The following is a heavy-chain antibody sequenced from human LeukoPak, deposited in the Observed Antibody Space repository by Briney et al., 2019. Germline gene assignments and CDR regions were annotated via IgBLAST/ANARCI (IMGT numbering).Heavy chain of an antibody. D-gene: IGHD6-13*01. J-gene: IGHJ4*02. V-gene: IGHV1-2*02. CDR3: ARDLYSSSWFWPFDY. CDR1: GYTFTGYY. Sequence: ASVKVSCKASGYTFTGYYMHWVRQAPGQGLEWMGWINPNSGGTNYAQKFQGRATMTRDTSISTAYMELSRLRSDDTAVYYCARDLYSSSWFWPFDYWGQGTLVTVSS. CDR2: INPNSGGT.